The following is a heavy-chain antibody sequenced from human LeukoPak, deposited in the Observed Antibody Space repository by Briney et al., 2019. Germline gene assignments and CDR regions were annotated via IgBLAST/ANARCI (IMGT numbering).Heavy chain of an antibody. CDR2: MNEDGSVT. CDR1: GFSIRSSW. J-gene: IGHJ4*02. CDR3: ARDPAWGAIDY. Sequence: GGSLRLSCAVSGFSIRSSWMSWVRQTPGKGLEWVADMNEDGSVTCYADSVKGRFTVSRDNAKNSVDLQMSSLRAEDTAVHYCARDPAWGAIDYWGQGTLVTVSS. V-gene: IGHV3-7*01. D-gene: IGHD7-27*01.